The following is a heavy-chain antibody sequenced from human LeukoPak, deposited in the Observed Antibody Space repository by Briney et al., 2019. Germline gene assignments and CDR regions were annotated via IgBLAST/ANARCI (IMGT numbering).Heavy chain of an antibody. Sequence: SETLSLTCTVSGYSISSGYYWGWIRQPPGKGLEWIGSIYYSGSTYYNPSLKSRVTISVDTSKNQFSLKLSSVTAADTAVYYCAGTLASGEKFDYWGQGTLVTVSS. CDR3: AGTLASGEKFDY. D-gene: IGHD3-10*01. V-gene: IGHV4-38-2*02. CDR2: IYYSGST. J-gene: IGHJ4*02. CDR1: GYSISSGYY.